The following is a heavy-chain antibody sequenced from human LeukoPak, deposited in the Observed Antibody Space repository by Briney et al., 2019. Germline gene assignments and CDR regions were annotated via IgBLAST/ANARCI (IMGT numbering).Heavy chain of an antibody. Sequence: ASVKVSCKASGYTFTGYYMHWVRQAPGQGLEWMGRINPNSGGTNYAQKFQGRVTMTRDTSISTAYMELSRLRSDDTAVYYCARVYYDSSGFFPYYYYYMDVWGKGTTVTVSS. CDR3: ARVYYDSSGFFPYYYYYMDV. D-gene: IGHD3-22*01. CDR2: INPNSGGT. J-gene: IGHJ6*03. CDR1: GYTFTGYY. V-gene: IGHV1-2*06.